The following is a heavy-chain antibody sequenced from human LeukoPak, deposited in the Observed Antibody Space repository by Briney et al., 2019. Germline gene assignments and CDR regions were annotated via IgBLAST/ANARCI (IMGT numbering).Heavy chain of an antibody. CDR1: GFTFSSYD. D-gene: IGHD3-9*01. CDR3: ARANYDILTGYYQDNWFDP. J-gene: IGHJ5*02. Sequence: GGSLRLSCAASGFTFSSYDMHWVRQAPGKGLEWVSAICTAGDTYYPGSVKGRFTISRENAKNSLYLQMNSLRAGDTAVYYCARANYDILTGYYQDNWFDPWGQGTLVTVSS. V-gene: IGHV3-13*01. CDR2: ICTAGDT.